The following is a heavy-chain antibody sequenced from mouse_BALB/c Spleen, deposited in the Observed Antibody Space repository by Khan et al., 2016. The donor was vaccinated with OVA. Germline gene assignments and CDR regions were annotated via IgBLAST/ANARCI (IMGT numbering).Heavy chain of an antibody. CDR3: AIRDYFAY. CDR1: GYTFTDYS. J-gene: IGHJ2*01. CDR2: ISTDSVNT. V-gene: IGHV1S137*01. Sequence: QVQLKQSGPELVRPGVSVKISCKGSGYTFTDYSMPWVKQSPAKSLEWIGVISTDSVNTNYNQKFKGKATLTVDKSSSTAYMELARMTSEDSAIYYCAIRDYFAYWGQGTTLTVSA.